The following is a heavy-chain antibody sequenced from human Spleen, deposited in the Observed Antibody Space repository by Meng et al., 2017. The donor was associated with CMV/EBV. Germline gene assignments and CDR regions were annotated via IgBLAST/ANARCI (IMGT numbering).Heavy chain of an antibody. V-gene: IGHV4-31*03. CDR1: GGSISSGGYY. CDR3: ARVILGPYDSSGYYYAFDI. CDR2: IYYSGST. J-gene: IGHJ3*02. D-gene: IGHD3-22*01. Sequence: SETLSLTRTVSGGSISSGGYYWSWIRQHPGKGLEWIGYIYYSGSTYYNPSLKSRVTISVDTSKNQFSLKLSSVTAADTAVYYCARVILGPYDSSGYYYAFDIWGQGTMVTVSS.